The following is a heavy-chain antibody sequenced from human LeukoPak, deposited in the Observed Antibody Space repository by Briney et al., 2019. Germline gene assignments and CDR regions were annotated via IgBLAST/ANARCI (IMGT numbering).Heavy chain of an antibody. Sequence: PGRTLRLPGAPSGLIYRMYWMLGAKKVSTKAQELVAEIKQDGSEENVVDSVKGRFNISRDNAKKSLYLQMNSLRAEDTAVYYCARGSSAGASLRHDYWGQGTLVTVSS. CDR2: IKQDGSEE. J-gene: IGHJ4*02. D-gene: IGHD1-26*01. V-gene: IGHV3-7*01. CDR3: ARGSSAGASLRHDY. CDR1: GLIYRMYW.